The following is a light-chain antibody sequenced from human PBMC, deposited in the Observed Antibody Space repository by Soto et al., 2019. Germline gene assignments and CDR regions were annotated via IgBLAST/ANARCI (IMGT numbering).Light chain of an antibody. CDR1: QSVSSY. CDR3: QLSQQRSSWPPIA. Sequence: EIVLTQSPATLSLSPGEGATLSCRASQSVSSYLAWYHQKPGQAPRLLIYDASNRATGFPTRFSGSGSGTDFALSISSLEPKDFAVYYCQLSQQRSSWPPIAFGQGTRLEI. V-gene: IGKV3-11*01. CDR2: DAS. J-gene: IGKJ5*01.